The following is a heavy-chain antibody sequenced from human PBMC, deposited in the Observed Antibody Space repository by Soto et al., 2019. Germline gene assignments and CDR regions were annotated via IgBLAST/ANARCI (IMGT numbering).Heavy chain of an antibody. V-gene: IGHV1-18*01. CDR2: ISTDNGNT. J-gene: IGHJ6*02. CDR1: GYTFTSSG. D-gene: IGHD3-3*01. Sequence: QVQLVQSGAEVKKPGASVKVSCKASGYTFTSSGISWVRQAPGQGLEWMGWISTDNGNTKYAQHLQGRVSMTTDTSPSTAYMDLRGLRSDDTAVYYCARDQGITTFGVYSMYYYGMDVWGQGTTVTVSS. CDR3: ARDQGITTFGVYSMYYYGMDV.